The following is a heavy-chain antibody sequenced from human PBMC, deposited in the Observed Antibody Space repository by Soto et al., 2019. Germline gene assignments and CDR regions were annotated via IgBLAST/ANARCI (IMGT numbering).Heavy chain of an antibody. CDR2: IRSSSSII. Sequence: GKGLEWVSYIRSSSSIIYYADSVKGRFTISRDDAKNSLYLQMSSLTDEDTAVYYCARFGTPMRKDCFGFWGEGTLLSVSS. J-gene: IGHJ4*02. CDR3: ARFGTPMRKDCFGF. D-gene: IGHD3-16*01. V-gene: IGHV3-48*02.